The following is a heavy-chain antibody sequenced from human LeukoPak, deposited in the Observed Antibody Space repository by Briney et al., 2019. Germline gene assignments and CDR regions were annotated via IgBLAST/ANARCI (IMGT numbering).Heavy chain of an antibody. CDR1: GFTFSSYA. V-gene: IGHV3-23*01. CDR3: AKDFKVGARYIWDY. Sequence: GGSLRLSCAASGFTFSSYAMSWVRQAPGKGLEWVSAISGSGGSTYYADSVKGRFTISRDNSKNTLYLQMNSLRAEDTAVHYCAKDFKVGARYIWDYWGQGTLVTVSS. J-gene: IGHJ4*02. D-gene: IGHD1-26*01. CDR2: ISGSGGST.